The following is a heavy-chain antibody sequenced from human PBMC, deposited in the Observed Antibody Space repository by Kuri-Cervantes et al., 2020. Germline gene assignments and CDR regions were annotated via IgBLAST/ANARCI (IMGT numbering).Heavy chain of an antibody. V-gene: IGHV3-9*01. CDR3: AKGHYYELIRPLDY. CDR2: ITWNSGNI. CDR1: GFTFSSYW. D-gene: IGHD3-22*01. Sequence: SLKISCAASGFTFSSYWMSWVRQAPGKGLEWVSGITWNSGNIGYADSVKGRFTISRDNAKNSLYLQMGSLRAEDTALYYCAKGHYYELIRPLDYWGQGTLVTVSS. J-gene: IGHJ4*02.